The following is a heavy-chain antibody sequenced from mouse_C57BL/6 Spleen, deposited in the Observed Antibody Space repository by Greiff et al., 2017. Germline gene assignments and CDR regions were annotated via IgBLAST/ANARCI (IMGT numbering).Heavy chain of an antibody. J-gene: IGHJ3*01. CDR2: ITHSGET. Sequence: LQESGPGLVKPSQSLFLTCSITGFPITSGYYWIWIRQSPGKPLEWMGYITHSGETFYNPSLQSPISITRETSKNQFFLQLNSVTTEDTAMYYCAGDREDGAWFAYWGQGTLVTVSA. CDR3: AGDREDGAWFAY. CDR1: GFPITSGYY. D-gene: IGHD1-1*02. V-gene: IGHV12-3*01.